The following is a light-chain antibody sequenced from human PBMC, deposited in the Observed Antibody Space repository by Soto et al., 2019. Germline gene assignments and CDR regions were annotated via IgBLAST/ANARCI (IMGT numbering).Light chain of an antibody. J-gene: IGKJ5*01. V-gene: IGKV1-5*03. CDR2: KAS. CDR3: QQRSNWPPIT. Sequence: DIQMTQSPSTLSASVGDRVTITCRASQSISSWLAWYQHKPGKAXKLLIYKASSLESGVPARFSGIVSGTDFTLTISSLEPEDFAVYYGQQRSNWPPITFGQGTRLEIK. CDR1: QSISSW.